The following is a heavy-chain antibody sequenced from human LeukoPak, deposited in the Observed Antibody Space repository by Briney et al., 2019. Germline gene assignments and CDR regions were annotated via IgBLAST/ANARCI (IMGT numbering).Heavy chain of an antibody. CDR3: ARIMITFGGVTVGLDY. J-gene: IGHJ4*02. Sequence: GESLKISCKGSGYSFTSYWIGWVRQMPGKGLEWMGIIYPGDSDTRYSPSFQGQVTISADKSISTAYLQWSSLKASDTAMYYCARIMITFGGVTVGLDYWGQGTLVTVSS. CDR1: GYSFTSYW. D-gene: IGHD3-16*02. V-gene: IGHV5-51*01. CDR2: IYPGDSDT.